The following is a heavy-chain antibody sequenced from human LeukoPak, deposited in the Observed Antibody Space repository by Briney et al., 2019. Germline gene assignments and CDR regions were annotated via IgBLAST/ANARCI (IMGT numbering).Heavy chain of an antibody. D-gene: IGHD3/OR15-3a*01. CDR1: GGSVSDYY. V-gene: IGHV4-59*08. CDR2: IYHTGST. J-gene: IGHJ4*02. Sequence: SETLSLTCTISGGSVSDYYWSWIRQSPGKGLEWIGYIYHTGSTSYSPSLKSRVTISADTSQNQFSLKLSSVTAADTAVYYCARVGGQVYWGQGTLVTVSS. CDR3: ARVGGQVY.